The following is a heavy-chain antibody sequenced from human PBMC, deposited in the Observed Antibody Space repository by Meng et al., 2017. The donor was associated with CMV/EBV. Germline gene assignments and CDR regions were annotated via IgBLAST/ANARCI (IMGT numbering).Heavy chain of an antibody. Sequence: SETLSLTCAISGDSFSSNSAAWNWIRQSPSRGLEWLGRTYYRSKWYNDYAVSVKSRITINPDTSKNQFSLQLNSVTPEDTAVYYCARDAEPPVVTPYYYYYGMDVWGQGTTVTVSS. CDR2: TYYRSKWYN. J-gene: IGHJ6*02. CDR3: ARDAEPPVVTPYYYYYGMDV. D-gene: IGHD4-23*01. V-gene: IGHV6-1*01. CDR1: GDSFSSNSAA.